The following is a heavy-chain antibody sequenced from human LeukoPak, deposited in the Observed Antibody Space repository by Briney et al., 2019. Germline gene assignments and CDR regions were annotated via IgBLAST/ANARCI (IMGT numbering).Heavy chain of an antibody. D-gene: IGHD3-22*01. CDR3: ASYDSSGYYSDY. CDR2: IHYSGFT. J-gene: IGHJ4*02. CDR1: GGSISSGDYY. Sequence: PSETLSLTCTVSGGSISSGDYYWSWIRQAPGRGLEWIGYIHYSGFTDYNPSLKSRVTISEDTPKNQFSLKLSSVTAADTAVYYCASYDSSGYYSDYWGQGTLVTVSS. V-gene: IGHV4-30-4*01.